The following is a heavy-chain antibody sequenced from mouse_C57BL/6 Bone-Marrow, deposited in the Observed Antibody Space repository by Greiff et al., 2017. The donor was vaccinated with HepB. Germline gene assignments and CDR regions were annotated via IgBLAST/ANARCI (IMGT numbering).Heavy chain of an antibody. V-gene: IGHV5-6*01. Sequence: EVHLVESGGDLVKPGGSLKLSCAASGFTFSSYGMSWVRQTPDKRLEWVATISSGGSYTYYPDSVKGRFTISRDNAKNTLYLQMSSLKSEDTAMYCCARQRENEEYAMEYWGQGTSVTVSS. J-gene: IGHJ4*01. CDR1: GFTFSSYG. CDR2: ISSGGSYT. CDR3: ARQRENEEYAMEY.